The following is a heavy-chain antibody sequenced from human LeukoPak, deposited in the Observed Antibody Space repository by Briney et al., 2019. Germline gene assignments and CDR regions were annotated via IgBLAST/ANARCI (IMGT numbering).Heavy chain of an antibody. Sequence: GGSLRLSCAASGFTFDDYAMHWVRQAPGKGPEWVSGISWNSGSIGYADSVKGRFTISRDNAKNSLYLQMNSLRAEDMALYYCAKARTSSSWYPVFDYWGQGTLVTVSS. CDR1: GFTFDDYA. CDR2: ISWNSGSI. J-gene: IGHJ4*02. CDR3: AKARTSSSWYPVFDY. V-gene: IGHV3-9*03. D-gene: IGHD6-13*01.